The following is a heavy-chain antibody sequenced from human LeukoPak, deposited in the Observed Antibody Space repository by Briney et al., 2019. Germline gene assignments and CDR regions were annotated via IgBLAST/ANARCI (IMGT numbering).Heavy chain of an antibody. J-gene: IGHJ4*02. CDR2: IYHSGST. D-gene: IGHD2-15*01. CDR3: ARHSETCSGGSCFLDYFDY. CDR1: GGSISNYY. Sequence: SETLSLTCTVSGGSISNYYWSWIRQPPGKGLEWIGYIYHSGSTNYNPSLKSRLTISVDTPKNHFSLRLTSVNAADTAVYYCARHSETCSGGSCFLDYFDYWGQGTLVTVSS. V-gene: IGHV4-59*08.